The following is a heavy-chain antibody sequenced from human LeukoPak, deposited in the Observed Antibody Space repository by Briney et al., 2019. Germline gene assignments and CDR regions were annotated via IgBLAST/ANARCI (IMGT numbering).Heavy chain of an antibody. CDR3: ARGSPANDYGDYGNWFDP. V-gene: IGHV4-34*01. J-gene: IGHJ5*02. D-gene: IGHD4-17*01. Sequence: PSETLSLTYAVYGGSFSGYYWSWIRQPPGKGLEWIGEINHSGSTNYNPPLKSRVTISVDTSKNQFSLKLSSVTAADMAVYHCARGSPANDYGDYGNWFDPWGQGTLVTVSS. CDR2: INHSGST. CDR1: GGSFSGYY.